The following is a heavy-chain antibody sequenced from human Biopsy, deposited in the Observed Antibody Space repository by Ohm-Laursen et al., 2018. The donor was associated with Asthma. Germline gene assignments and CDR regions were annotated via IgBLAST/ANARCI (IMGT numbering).Heavy chain of an antibody. CDR1: GGTFSSNS. Sequence: SVKVSCKASGGTFSSNSTNWVRQAPGQGLEWMGRIIPIFGPTNYAQKFQGRVTISADDSTSTAYMELSSLSSEDTALYYCARGPEYVRSSGALDYWGQGTLVTVSS. CDR3: ARGPEYVRSSGALDY. D-gene: IGHD2-2*01. V-gene: IGHV1-69*13. J-gene: IGHJ4*02. CDR2: IIPIFGPT.